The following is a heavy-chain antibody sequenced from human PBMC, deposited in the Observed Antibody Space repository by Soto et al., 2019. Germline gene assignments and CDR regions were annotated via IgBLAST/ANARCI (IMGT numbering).Heavy chain of an antibody. CDR2: IYYSGST. D-gene: IGHD3-10*01. Sequence: PSETLSLTCTVSGGSISSGGYYWSWIRQHPGKGLEWIGYIYYSGSTYYNPSLKSRVTISVDTSKNQFSLKLSSVTAADTAVYYCARGPRGVIPHSWFDPWGQGTLVTVSS. V-gene: IGHV4-31*03. J-gene: IGHJ5*02. CDR1: GGSISSGGYY. CDR3: ARGPRGVIPHSWFDP.